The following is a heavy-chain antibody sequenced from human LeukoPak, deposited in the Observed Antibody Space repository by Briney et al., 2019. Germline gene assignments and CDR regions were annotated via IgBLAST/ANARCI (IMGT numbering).Heavy chain of an antibody. CDR1: GGSISSSSYY. J-gene: IGHJ2*01. CDR2: IYYSGST. Sequence: SETLSLTCTVSGGSISSSSYYWGWIRQPPGKGLEWIGSIYYSGSTYYNPSLKSRVTISADTSKNQFSLKLSSVTAADTVVYYCARHSEERWLVPHWYFDLWGRGTLVTVSS. V-gene: IGHV4-39*01. D-gene: IGHD6-19*01. CDR3: ARHSEERWLVPHWYFDL.